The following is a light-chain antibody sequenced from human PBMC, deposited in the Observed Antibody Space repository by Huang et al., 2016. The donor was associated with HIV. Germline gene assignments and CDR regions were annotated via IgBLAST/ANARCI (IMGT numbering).Light chain of an antibody. CDR3: QQYNSLWT. J-gene: IGKJ1*01. Sequence: DIQMTQSPSTLSASVGDRVTITCRASQSISSWLAWFQQQPGKAPKVLIYKASSLASGVPSRFSGSGSGTEFTLTISSLQPDDFATYYCQQYNSLWTFGQGTEVEIK. CDR1: QSISSW. V-gene: IGKV1-5*03. CDR2: KAS.